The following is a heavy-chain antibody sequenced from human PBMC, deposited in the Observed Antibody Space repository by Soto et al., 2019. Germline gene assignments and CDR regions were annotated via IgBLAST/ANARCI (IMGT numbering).Heavy chain of an antibody. CDR1: GFTVSTNS. V-gene: IGHV3-66*01. J-gene: IGHJ4*02. CDR3: ARDEDCSGGSCSVY. CDR2: IYRGGTT. D-gene: IGHD2-15*01. Sequence: GGSLRLSCAASGFTVSTNSMTWVRQAPGKGLEWVSVIYRGGTTYYADSVKGRFTISRDNSKNTLYLQMNSLRVEDTAVYYCARDEDCSGGSCSVYWGQGTLVTVSS.